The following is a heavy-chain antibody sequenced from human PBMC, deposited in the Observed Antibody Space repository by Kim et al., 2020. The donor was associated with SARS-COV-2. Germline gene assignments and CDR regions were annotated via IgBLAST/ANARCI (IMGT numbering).Heavy chain of an antibody. Sequence: GGSLRLSCAVTGITFSSCTMNWVRQAPGKGLEWVSYISESSSNIQYADSVKGRFTISRDNAKNSLYLQMNSLRDEDTAVYYCVSRGGSSSSGWAYWGQG. CDR3: VSRGGSSSSGWAY. J-gene: IGHJ4*02. CDR1: GITFSSCT. V-gene: IGHV3-48*02. CDR2: ISESSSNI. D-gene: IGHD1-26*01.